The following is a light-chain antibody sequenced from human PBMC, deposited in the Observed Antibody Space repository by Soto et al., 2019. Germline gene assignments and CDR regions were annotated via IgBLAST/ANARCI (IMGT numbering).Light chain of an antibody. Sequence: DIQLTLSPSFLSASVGDRVTITCRASQGISSYLAWYQQKPGKAPKLLIYAASTLQSGVPSRFSGSGSGTEFTLTISSLQPEDFATYYCQQLNSYPFGPGTKVDIK. J-gene: IGKJ3*01. V-gene: IGKV1-9*01. CDR2: AAS. CDR3: QQLNSYP. CDR1: QGISSY.